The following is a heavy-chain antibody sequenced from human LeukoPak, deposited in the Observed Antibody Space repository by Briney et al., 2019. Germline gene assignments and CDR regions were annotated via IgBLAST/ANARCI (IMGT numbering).Heavy chain of an antibody. CDR3: AKDGNTVTVFDS. CDR1: GFTFGSYG. J-gene: IGHJ4*02. D-gene: IGHD4-17*01. CDR2: VSFDGRTK. Sequence: PGGSLRLSCAASGFTFGSYGMHWVRQAPGKGLEWVAVVSFDGRTKYYAGSVKGRFTVSRDNSKNTLYLQMNSLRAEDTAVYYCAKDGNTVTVFDSWGRGTLVTVSS. V-gene: IGHV3-30*18.